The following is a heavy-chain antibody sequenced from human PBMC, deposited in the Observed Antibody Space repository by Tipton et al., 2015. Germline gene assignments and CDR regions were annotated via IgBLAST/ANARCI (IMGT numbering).Heavy chain of an antibody. CDR1: GFTLSSYW. V-gene: IGHV3-33*03. CDR3: AKDRPHYDFVRGTYRFSGGSGMDV. J-gene: IGHJ6*02. D-gene: IGHD3-16*02. Sequence: SLRLSCAASGFTLSSYWMSWVRQAPGRGLEWVAVIWNDEIRKDYADSVKGRFTISRDNSNNTLILQMNSLRAEDTAVYYCAKDRPHYDFVRGTYRFSGGSGMDVWGQGTTVTVSS. CDR2: IWNDEIRK.